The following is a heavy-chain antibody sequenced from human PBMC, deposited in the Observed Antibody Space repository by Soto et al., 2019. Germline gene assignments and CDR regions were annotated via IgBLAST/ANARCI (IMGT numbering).Heavy chain of an antibody. CDR3: ARAVPFGIAAAGTFPRDTKFDY. CDR2: IYYSGST. V-gene: IGHV4-59*01. Sequence: ETLSLTCTVSGGSISSYYWSWIRQPPGKGLEWIGYIYYSGSTNYNPSLKSRVTISVDTSKNQFSLKLSSVTAADTAVYYRARAVPFGIAAAGTFPRDTKFDYWGQGTLVTVSS. CDR1: GGSISSYY. J-gene: IGHJ4*02. D-gene: IGHD6-13*01.